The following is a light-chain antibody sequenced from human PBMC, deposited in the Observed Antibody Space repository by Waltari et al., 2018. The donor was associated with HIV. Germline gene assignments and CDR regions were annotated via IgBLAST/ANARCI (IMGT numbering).Light chain of an antibody. V-gene: IGKV3-15*01. CDR1: EGIGDK. Sequence: MTQSPATLSVSPGQTVTVFCGASEGIGDKLAWYQQKRGRAPRLLVSGASSRATGVPARFSGRGSGTDFNLTIAGLQSNDSAIYFCQQYSTWPRTFGQGTLV. J-gene: IGKJ1*01. CDR3: QQYSTWPRT. CDR2: GAS.